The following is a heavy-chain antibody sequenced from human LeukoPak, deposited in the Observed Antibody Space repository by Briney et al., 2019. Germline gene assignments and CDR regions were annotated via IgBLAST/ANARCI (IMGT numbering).Heavy chain of an antibody. V-gene: IGHV3-30*02. CDR2: IRGDGTNK. J-gene: IGHJ4*02. Sequence: PGGSLRLSCAAYGFTVSTYGMHWVRQAPGKGLEWVAFIRGDGTNKYYADSVKGRFTISRDNSKNTLYLQMNSLRAEDTAVYYCAKYGGYSYGSQLGYWGQGTLVTVSS. CDR1: GFTVSTYG. D-gene: IGHD5-18*01. CDR3: AKYGGYSYGSQLGY.